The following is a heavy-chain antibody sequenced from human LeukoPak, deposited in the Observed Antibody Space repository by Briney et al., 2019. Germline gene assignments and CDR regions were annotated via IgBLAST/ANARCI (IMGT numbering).Heavy chain of an antibody. CDR2: ISISGTKT. CDR3: AKDVWRYSGSYYDFDY. D-gene: IGHD1-26*01. V-gene: IGHV3-23*01. J-gene: IGHJ4*02. CDR1: EFDFSTHA. Sequence: GGSLRLSCAASEFDFSTHAMTWVRQAPGKGLEWVSAISISGTKTYYADSVKGRFTISRDNSKNTLYLQMYSLRAEDTAVYYCAKDVWRYSGSYYDFDYWGQGTLVTVSS.